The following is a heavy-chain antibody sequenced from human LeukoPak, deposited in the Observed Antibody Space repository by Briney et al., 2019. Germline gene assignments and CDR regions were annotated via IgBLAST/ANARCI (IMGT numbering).Heavy chain of an antibody. CDR1: GFTFSSYA. J-gene: IGHJ4*02. Sequence: GGPLRLSCAASGFTFSSYAMSWVRQAPGKGLEWVSAITGSGGSTYYADSVKGRFTISRDNAKNTLFLQMNSLRAEDTAVYYCAKSYDSSGYYQYWGQGTLVTVSS. CDR3: AKSYDSSGYYQY. V-gene: IGHV3-23*01. CDR2: ITGSGGST. D-gene: IGHD3-22*01.